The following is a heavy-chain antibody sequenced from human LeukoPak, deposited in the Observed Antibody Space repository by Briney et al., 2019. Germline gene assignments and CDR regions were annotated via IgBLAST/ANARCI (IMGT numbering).Heavy chain of an antibody. CDR2: IKQDGSEK. CDR3: ARDRCSSTSCFIDY. V-gene: IGHV3-7*04. CDR1: RFTFSNYW. J-gene: IGHJ4*02. Sequence: PGGSLRLSCAVSRFTFSNYWMSWVHQAPGKGLEWVANIKQDGSEKYYVDSVKGRFTISRDNAKNSLYLQMNSLRAEDRAVYYCARDRCSSTSCFIDYWGQGTLVTVSS. D-gene: IGHD2-2*01.